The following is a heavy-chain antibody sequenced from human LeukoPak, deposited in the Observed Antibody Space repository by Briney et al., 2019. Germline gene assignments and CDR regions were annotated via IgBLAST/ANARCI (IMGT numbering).Heavy chain of an antibody. D-gene: IGHD4-17*01. Sequence: GGSLRLSCAASGITISSYGMHWVRQAPGKGLEWVAVIWYDGSNKYYPDSVKGRFTISRDNSKNTLFLQMNSLRAEDTAVYYCARGSRYGDYGLRYFDLWGRGTLVTVSS. V-gene: IGHV3-33*01. J-gene: IGHJ2*01. CDR1: GITISSYG. CDR3: ARGSRYGDYGLRYFDL. CDR2: IWYDGSNK.